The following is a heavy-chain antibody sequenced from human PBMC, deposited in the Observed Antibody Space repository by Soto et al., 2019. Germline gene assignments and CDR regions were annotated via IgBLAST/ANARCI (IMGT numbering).Heavy chain of an antibody. Sequence: QVQLQQWGAGLLKPSETLSLTCAVYGGSVNSGNYYWSWIRQPPGKGLEWIGEMRHSGGTHFNPSLKSRVYIAVDTSQVHFPPKMSSVTPAGTARYYGARVERVTATTVVVAFDTWGPGTMVTVSS. V-gene: IGHV4-34*01. CDR2: MRHSGGT. CDR1: GGSVNSGNYY. CDR3: ARVERVTATTVVVAFDT. D-gene: IGHD2-21*02. J-gene: IGHJ3*02.